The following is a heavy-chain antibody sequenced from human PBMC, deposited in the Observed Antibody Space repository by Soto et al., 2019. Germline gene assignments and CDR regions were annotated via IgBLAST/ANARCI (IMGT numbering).Heavy chain of an antibody. Sequence: SQTLSLTCALSGDSVSSNSAAWNWIRQSPSRGLEWLGRTYYRSKWYNDYAVSVKSRITINPDTSKNQFSLQLNSVTPEDTAVYYCARGTFVEGGWTSWFDPWGQGTLVTVSS. D-gene: IGHD6-19*01. CDR1: GDSVSSNSAA. CDR3: ARGTFVEGGWTSWFDP. V-gene: IGHV6-1*01. J-gene: IGHJ5*02. CDR2: TYYRSKWYN.